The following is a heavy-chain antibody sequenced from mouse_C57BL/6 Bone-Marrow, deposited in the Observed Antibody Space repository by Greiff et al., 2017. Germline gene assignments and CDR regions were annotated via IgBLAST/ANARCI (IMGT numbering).Heavy chain of an antibody. D-gene: IGHD2-3*01. Sequence: QVQLQQSGPELVKPGASVKLSCKASGYTFTSYDINWVKQRPGQGLEWIGWIYPRDGSTKYNEKFKGKATLTGDTSSSTAYMELHSLASEDSAVYCCAREGWLLRNWCFDVWGTGTTVTVSS. V-gene: IGHV1-85*01. J-gene: IGHJ1*03. CDR3: AREGWLLRNWCFDV. CDR2: IYPRDGST. CDR1: GYTFTSYD.